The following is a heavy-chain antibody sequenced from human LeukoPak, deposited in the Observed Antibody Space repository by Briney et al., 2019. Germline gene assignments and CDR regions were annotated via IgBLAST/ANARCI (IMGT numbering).Heavy chain of an antibody. J-gene: IGHJ4*02. CDR1: GYTFTGYY. V-gene: IGHV1-2*02. D-gene: IGHD2-15*01. CDR2: INPNSGGT. Sequence: ASVKVSCKASGYTFTGYYMHWVRQAPGQGLERMGWINPNSGGTNYAQKFQGRVTMTRDTSISTAYMELSRLRSDDTAVYYCARPYCSGGSCYGKYYFDYWGQGTLVTVSS. CDR3: ARPYCSGGSCYGKYYFDY.